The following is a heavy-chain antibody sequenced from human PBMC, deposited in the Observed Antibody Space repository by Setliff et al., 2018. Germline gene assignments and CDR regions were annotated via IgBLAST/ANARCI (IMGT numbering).Heavy chain of an antibody. V-gene: IGHV4-38-2*01. Sequence: SETLSLTCAVSGYSINSDCFWGWIRQPPGKGLEWIGEIHHSGGTSYNPSLDSRVTISLDTSKNHFSLRLSSVTAADTAVYYCASPRRDDLDSPFDAFDIWGQGTKVTVSS. CDR2: IHHSGGT. D-gene: IGHD3-3*01. J-gene: IGHJ3*02. CDR3: ASPRRDDLDSPFDAFDI. CDR1: GYSINSDCF.